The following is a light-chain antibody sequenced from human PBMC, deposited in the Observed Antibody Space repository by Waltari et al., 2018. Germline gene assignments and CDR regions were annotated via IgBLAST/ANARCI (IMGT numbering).Light chain of an antibody. V-gene: IGLV7-46*01. CDR2: DTS. J-gene: IGLJ3*02. CDR1: SGPVMYVRF. Sequence: QAVVTQEPSLTVSPGETVTLTCASRSGPVMYVRFPYWLQQRPGQAPRTLIYDTSIKNMWTPARFSGSLIGGRAVLTLSGAQPEDEADYYCLLSFRSGWVFGGGTRLIV. CDR3: LLSFRSGWV.